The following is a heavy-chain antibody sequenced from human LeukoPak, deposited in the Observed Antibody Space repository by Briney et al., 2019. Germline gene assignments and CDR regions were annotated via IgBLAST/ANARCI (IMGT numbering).Heavy chain of an antibody. D-gene: IGHD2-2*01. CDR1: GYTFTGYY. J-gene: IGHJ5*02. CDR2: INPNSGGT. V-gene: IGHV1-2*02. Sequence: ASVKVSCKASGYTFTGYYMHWVRQAPGRGLEWMGWINPNSGGTNYAQKFQGRVTMTRDTSISTAYMELSRLRSDDTAVYYCARDRYCSSTSCPKLGFDPWGQGTLVTVSS. CDR3: ARDRYCSSTSCPKLGFDP.